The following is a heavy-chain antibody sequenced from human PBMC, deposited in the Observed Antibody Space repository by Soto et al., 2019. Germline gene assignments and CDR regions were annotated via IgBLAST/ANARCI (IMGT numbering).Heavy chain of an antibody. CDR2: ISGSGGST. CDR1: GFTFSSYA. CDR3: VKSGINRPFGDYEKYYYYYAMDV. J-gene: IGHJ6*02. V-gene: IGHV3-23*01. Sequence: EVQLLESGGGLVQPGGSLRLSCAASGFTFSSYAMSWVRQAPGKGLEWVSAISGSGGSTYYADSVKGRFTISRDNSKNTLYLQMNSLRAEDTAVYYCVKSGINRPFGDYEKYYYYYAMDVWGQGTTVTVSS. D-gene: IGHD4-17*01.